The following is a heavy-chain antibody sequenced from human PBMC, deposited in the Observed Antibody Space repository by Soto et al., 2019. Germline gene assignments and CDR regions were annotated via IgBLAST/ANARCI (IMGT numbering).Heavy chain of an antibody. CDR2: ISAYNGNT. CDR3: ARDGYDFWSGYYGGDP. Sequence: ASVKVSCKASGYTFNSYGISWVRQAPGQGLEWMGWISAYNGNTNYAQKLQGRVTMTTDTSTSTAYMELRSLRSDDTAVYYCARDGYDFWSGYYGGDPWGQGTLVTVSS. V-gene: IGHV1-18*01. D-gene: IGHD3-3*01. J-gene: IGHJ5*02. CDR1: GYTFNSYG.